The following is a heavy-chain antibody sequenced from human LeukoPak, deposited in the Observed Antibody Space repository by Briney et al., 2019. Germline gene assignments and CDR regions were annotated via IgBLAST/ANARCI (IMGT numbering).Heavy chain of an antibody. CDR3: ARDRVDTAMVLPPGFFD. J-gene: IGHJ4*02. Sequence: VQPGRSLRLSCAASGFTFSSYAMHWVRQAPGKGLEWVAVISYDGSNKYYADSVKGRFTISRDNSKNTLYLQMNSLRAEDTAVYYCARDRVDTAMVLPPGFFDWGQGTLVTVSS. CDR1: GFTFSSYA. V-gene: IGHV3-30-3*01. CDR2: ISYDGSNK. D-gene: IGHD5-18*01.